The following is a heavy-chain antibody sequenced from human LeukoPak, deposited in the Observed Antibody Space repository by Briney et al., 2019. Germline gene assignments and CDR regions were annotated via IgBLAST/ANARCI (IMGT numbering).Heavy chain of an antibody. CDR3: ARQTTGGIAVAGSWFDP. CDR1: GYSFTSYW. J-gene: IGHJ5*02. Sequence: GESLKISCKGSGYSFTSYWIGWVRQLPGKGLEWMGIIYPGDSDTRYSPSFQGQVTISADKSISTAYLQWSSLKASDTAMYYCARQTTGGIAVAGSWFDPWGQGTLVTVSS. V-gene: IGHV5-51*01. D-gene: IGHD6-19*01. CDR2: IYPGDSDT.